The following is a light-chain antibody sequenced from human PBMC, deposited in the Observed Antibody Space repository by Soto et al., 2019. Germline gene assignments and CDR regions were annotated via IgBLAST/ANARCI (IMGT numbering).Light chain of an antibody. Sequence: DIQMTQSPSTLSASVGDRVTITCRASQSISNRLAWYQQKPGGAPKVLIYDASSLESGVPSRFSGSGSGTEFTLTINSLQPDDFASYYCQQYNSYWRFGQGTKVEIK. CDR1: QSISNR. CDR3: QQYNSYWR. J-gene: IGKJ1*01. V-gene: IGKV1-5*01. CDR2: DAS.